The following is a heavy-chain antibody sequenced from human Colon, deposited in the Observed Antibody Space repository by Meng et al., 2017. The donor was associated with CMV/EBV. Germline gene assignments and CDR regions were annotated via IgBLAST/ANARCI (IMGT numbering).Heavy chain of an antibody. D-gene: IGHD2-2*01. Sequence: GESLKISCAASGFTFSSYPMHWVRQAPGKGLEWVAVISYDGSNKYYADSVKGRFTISRDNSKNTLYLQMNSLRAEDTAVYYCARDGQVQLLHGYGMDVWGQGTTITVSS. CDR2: ISYDGSNK. J-gene: IGHJ6*02. CDR3: ARDGQVQLLHGYGMDV. V-gene: IGHV3-30-3*01. CDR1: GFTFSSYP.